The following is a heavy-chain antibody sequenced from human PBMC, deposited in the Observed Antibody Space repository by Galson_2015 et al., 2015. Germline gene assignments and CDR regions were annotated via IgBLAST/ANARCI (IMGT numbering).Heavy chain of an antibody. Sequence: SVKVSCKASGSSFTRYAIHWVRQAPGQRLEWMGWINSGNGDTKYSQKFQGRVTITRDTSASTAYMELSSLRSEDTAVYYCARDYSEHYFFDYWGQGTLVTVSS. D-gene: IGHD1-26*01. CDR1: GSSFTRYA. CDR2: INSGNGDT. CDR3: ARDYSEHYFFDY. J-gene: IGHJ4*02. V-gene: IGHV1-3*01.